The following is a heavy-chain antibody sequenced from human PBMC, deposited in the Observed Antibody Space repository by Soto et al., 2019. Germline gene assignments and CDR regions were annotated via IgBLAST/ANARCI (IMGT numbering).Heavy chain of an antibody. J-gene: IGHJ4*02. V-gene: IGHV3-23*01. CDR3: AKDLTYYYDSSGYF. Sequence: GGSLSLSCAASGFTFSSYAMSWVRQAPGKGLEWVSAISGSGGSTYYADSVKGRFTISRDNSKNTLYLQMNSLRAEDTAVYYCAKDLTYYYDSSGYFWGQGTLVTVSS. CDR2: ISGSGGST. D-gene: IGHD3-22*01. CDR1: GFTFSSYA.